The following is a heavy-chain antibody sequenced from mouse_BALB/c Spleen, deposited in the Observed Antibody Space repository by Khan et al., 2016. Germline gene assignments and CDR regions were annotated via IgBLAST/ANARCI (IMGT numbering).Heavy chain of an antibody. CDR3: TRGRSTMIRGFAY. CDR2: IYPSDIYT. CDR1: GYPFTSYW. D-gene: IGHD2-4*01. V-gene: IGHV1-69*02. J-gene: IGHJ3*01. Sequence: QVQLQQPGAELVRPGASVKLSCKASGYPFTSYWINWMKQRPGQGLEWIGNIYPSDIYTNYNQKFKDKATLTVDNSSSTASMQLSSPTSEDSAIYYCTRGRSTMIRGFAYWGQGTLVTVSA.